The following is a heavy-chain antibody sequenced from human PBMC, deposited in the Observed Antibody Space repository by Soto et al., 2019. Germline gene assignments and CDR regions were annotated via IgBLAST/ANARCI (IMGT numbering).Heavy chain of an antibody. D-gene: IGHD6-13*01. CDR3: ATTRGIAVGGSFDH. J-gene: IGHJ5*02. CDR1: GASIRSRSSY. Sequence: SXTLSLPCIVSGASIRSRSSYWGWIRQPPVKGLEWVWTFYSGSTYNNPSLKSRVTISVYTSKNQFSLKLSSVAAEDTAIYYCATTRGIAVGGSFDHWGQGTLVTVSS. CDR2: FYSGST. V-gene: IGHV4-39*01.